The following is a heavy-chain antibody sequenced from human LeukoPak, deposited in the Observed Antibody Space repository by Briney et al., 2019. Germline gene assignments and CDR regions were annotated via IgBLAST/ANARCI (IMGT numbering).Heavy chain of an antibody. Sequence: PSETLSLTCTVSGGSITSYYRSWIRQSPGKGLEWIGFMYYSGTTNYNPSLKSRVTISLGMSKNQFSLKLSSVTAADTAVYYCARARWSIPYYYDSSGYYYAAFDYWGQGTLVTVSS. CDR2: MYYSGTT. V-gene: IGHV4-59*12. CDR1: GGSITSYY. J-gene: IGHJ4*02. CDR3: ARARWSIPYYYDSSGYYYAAFDY. D-gene: IGHD3-22*01.